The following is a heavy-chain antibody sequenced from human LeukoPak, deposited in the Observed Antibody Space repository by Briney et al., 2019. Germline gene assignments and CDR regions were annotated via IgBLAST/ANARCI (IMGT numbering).Heavy chain of an antibody. V-gene: IGHV4-59*12. J-gene: IGHJ4*02. CDR3: ARNQYSYGYDY. CDR1: GGSMSSYY. D-gene: IGHD5-18*01. Sequence: SETLSLTCTVSGGSMSSYYWSWIRQPAGKGLEWIGEIYHSGSTNYNPSLKSRVTISVDKSKNQFSLKLSSVTAADTAVYYCARNQYSYGYDYWGQGTLVTVSS. CDR2: IYHSGST.